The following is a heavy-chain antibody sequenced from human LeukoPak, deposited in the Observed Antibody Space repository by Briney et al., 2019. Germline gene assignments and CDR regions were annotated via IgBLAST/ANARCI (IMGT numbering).Heavy chain of an antibody. V-gene: IGHV3-30*04. D-gene: IGHD5-18*01. J-gene: IGHJ5*02. CDR3: TRTGLGYRLGNGLDA. CDR1: GFTIIGYA. CDR2: ISHDATE. Sequence: GGSLRLSCAASGFTIIGYAVYWVRQAPGKGLEFVASISHDATERYRESVKGRFTISRDTSKNTVYLQMNTLRAEDSALYYCTRTGLGYRLGNGLDAWGQGTQVTVSS.